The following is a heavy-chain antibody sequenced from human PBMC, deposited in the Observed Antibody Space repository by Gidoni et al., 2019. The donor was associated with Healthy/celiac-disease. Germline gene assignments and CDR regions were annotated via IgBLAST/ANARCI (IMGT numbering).Heavy chain of an antibody. CDR3: ARSADSGWYDY. J-gene: IGHJ4*02. CDR2: ISYDGSNK. D-gene: IGHD6-19*01. Sequence: QVQLVESGGGVVQPGRSLRLSCAASGFTFSSYGMHWVRQAPGKGLEWVAVISYDGSNKYYADSVKGRFTISRDNSKNTLYLQMNSLRAEDTAVYYCARSADSGWYDYWGQGTLVTVSS. V-gene: IGHV3-30*03. CDR1: GFTFSSYG.